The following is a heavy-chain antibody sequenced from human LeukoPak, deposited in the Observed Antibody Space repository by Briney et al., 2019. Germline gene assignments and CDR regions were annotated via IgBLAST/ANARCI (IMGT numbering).Heavy chain of an antibody. Sequence: SETLSLTCAVSGGSISTSNWWSWVRQPPGKGLEWIGEAFHRGSTNYNPSLKSRVTISVDKSKNQFSLKLSSVTAADTAVYYCARTQITSGWGVYYFDYWGQGTLVTVSS. J-gene: IGHJ4*02. D-gene: IGHD6-19*01. CDR2: AFHRGST. CDR3: ARTQITSGWGVYYFDY. V-gene: IGHV4-4*02. CDR1: GGSISTSNW.